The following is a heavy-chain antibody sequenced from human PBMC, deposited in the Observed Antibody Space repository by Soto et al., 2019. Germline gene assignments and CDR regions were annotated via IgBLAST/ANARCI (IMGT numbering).Heavy chain of an antibody. CDR3: AAGIGYVFDY. J-gene: IGHJ4*02. CDR2: IKKDGSER. CDR1: GLTLSSYW. D-gene: IGHD5-12*01. Sequence: EVDLVESGGDLVQPGGSLRLSCEASGLTLSSYWMNWVRQAPGTGLEWVAIIKKDGSERHYVDSVKGRFTISRDNARNSLYLHMNVPRAEETAVYYWAAGIGYVFDYWGRGTLVTVSS. V-gene: IGHV3-7*03.